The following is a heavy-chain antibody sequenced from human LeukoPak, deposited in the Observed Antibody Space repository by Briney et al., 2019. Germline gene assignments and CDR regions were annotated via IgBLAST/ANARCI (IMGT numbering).Heavy chain of an antibody. CDR3: ASSTPWIQLWYGRDY. CDR1: GGSFSGYY. D-gene: IGHD5-18*01. J-gene: IGHJ4*02. Sequence: SETLSLTCAVYGGSFSGYYWSWIRQPPGKGLEWIGEINHSGSTNYNPSLKSRVTISVDTSKNQFSLKLSSVTGPDTAVYYCASSTPWIQLWYGRDYWGQGTLVTVSS. CDR2: INHSGST. V-gene: IGHV4-34*01.